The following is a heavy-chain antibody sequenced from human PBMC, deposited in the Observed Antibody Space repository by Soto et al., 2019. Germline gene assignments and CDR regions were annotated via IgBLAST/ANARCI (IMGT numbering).Heavy chain of an antibody. CDR3: AKDQIAAADGYYYGMDV. D-gene: IGHD6-13*01. J-gene: IGHJ6*02. V-gene: IGHV3-23*01. Sequence: GGSLRLSCAASGFTFSSYAMSWVRQAPGKGLEWVSAISGSGGSTYYADSVKGRFTISRVNSKNTLYLQMNSLRAEDTAVYYCAKDQIAAADGYYYGMDVWGQGTTVTVSS. CDR1: GFTFSSYA. CDR2: ISGSGGST.